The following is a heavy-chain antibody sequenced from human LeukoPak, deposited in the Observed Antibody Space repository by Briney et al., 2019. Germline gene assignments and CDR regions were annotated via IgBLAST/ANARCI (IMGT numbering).Heavy chain of an antibody. V-gene: IGHV4-34*01. CDR2: INHSGST. J-gene: IGHJ4*02. Sequence: SETLSLTCAVYGGSFSGYYWSWIRQPPGKGLEWIGEINHSGSTNYNPSLKSRVTISVDTSKNQFSLKLSSVTAADTAVYYCARDKRPSSGYYYFDYWGQGTLVTASS. CDR1: GGSFSGYY. D-gene: IGHD3-22*01. CDR3: ARDKRPSSGYYYFDY.